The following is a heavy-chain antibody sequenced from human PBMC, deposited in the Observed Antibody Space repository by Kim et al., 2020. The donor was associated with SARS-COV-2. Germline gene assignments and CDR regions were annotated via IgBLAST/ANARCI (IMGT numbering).Heavy chain of an antibody. V-gene: IGHV4-59*01. J-gene: IGHJ4*02. Sequence: SETLSLTCTVSGGSISSYYWSWIRQPPGKGLEWIGYIYYSGSTNYNPSLKRRVTISVDTSKNQFSLKLSSVTAADTAVYYCAGGDYGDYVFDYWGQGTLVTDSS. CDR3: AGGDYGDYVFDY. D-gene: IGHD4-17*01. CDR2: IYYSGST. CDR1: GGSISSYY.